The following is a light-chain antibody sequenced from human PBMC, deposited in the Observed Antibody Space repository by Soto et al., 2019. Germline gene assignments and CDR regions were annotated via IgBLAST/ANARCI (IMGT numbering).Light chain of an antibody. V-gene: IGLV1-40*01. Sequence: QPVLTQPPSVSGAPGQRVTISCTGSSSNIGAGYDVHWYQQLPGTAPKLLIYGNSNRPSGAPDRFSGSKSGTSASLAITGLQAEDEADYYCQSYDSSLSVWVFGGGTKLTVL. CDR1: SSNIGAGYD. CDR3: QSYDSSLSVWV. J-gene: IGLJ3*02. CDR2: GNS.